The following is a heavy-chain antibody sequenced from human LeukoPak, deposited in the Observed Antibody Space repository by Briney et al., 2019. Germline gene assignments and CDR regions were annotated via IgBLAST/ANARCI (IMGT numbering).Heavy chain of an antibody. D-gene: IGHD6-13*01. CDR1: GGSFSGYY. J-gene: IGHJ5*02. CDR2: INHSGST. V-gene: IGHV4-34*01. Sequence: SETLSLTCAVYGGSFSGYYWSWIRQPPWKGLEWIGEINHSGSTNYNPSLKSRVTISVDTSKNQFSLKLSSVTAADTAVYYCARAPSWYPYNWFDPWGQGTLVTVSS. CDR3: ARAPSWYPYNWFDP.